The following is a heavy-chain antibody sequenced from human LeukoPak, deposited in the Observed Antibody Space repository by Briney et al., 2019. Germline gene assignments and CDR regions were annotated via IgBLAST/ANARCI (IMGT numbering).Heavy chain of an antibody. V-gene: IGHV3-23*01. J-gene: IGHJ3*02. CDR2: ISGSGGST. Sequence: GGSLRLSCAASGFTFSSYGMSWVRQAPGQGLEWVSTISGSGGSTYYADSVKGRFTISRDNSKNTLYLQMNSLRAEDTAVYYCAKDRGGYGPYAFDIWGQGTMVTVSS. CDR1: GFTFSSYG. D-gene: IGHD5-18*01. CDR3: AKDRGGYGPYAFDI.